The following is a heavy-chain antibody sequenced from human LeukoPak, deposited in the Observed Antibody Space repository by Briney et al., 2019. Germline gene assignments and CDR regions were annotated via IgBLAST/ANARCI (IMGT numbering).Heavy chain of an antibody. V-gene: IGHV3-43*02. CDR1: GFTFHNYA. D-gene: IGHD5/OR15-5a*01. Sequence: GGSIRLSCAASGFTFHNYAIHWVRQAPGKGLEWVSLTSGDGITTYFADSVKGRFTISRENSKSSLFLQMNSLRTEDTALYYCARDHVYGGADYWGQGTLVLVSS. CDR3: ARDHVYGGADY. CDR2: TSGDGITT. J-gene: IGHJ4*02.